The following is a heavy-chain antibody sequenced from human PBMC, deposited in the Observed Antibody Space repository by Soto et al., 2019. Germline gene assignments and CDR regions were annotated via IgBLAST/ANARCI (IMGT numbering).Heavy chain of an antibody. CDR3: AREPIGGYDLWRNYCIYDMVI. CDR1: RFNFRSYG. D-gene: IGHD5-12*01. V-gene: IGHV3-33*01. CDR2: IWYDGSKT. Sequence: GGSLRLSCAASRFNFRSYGMHWVRQAPGKGLEWVAVIWYDGSKTYYTDSVKGRFTISRDNSEHTLYLHMNRLRVEDTAVVYCAREPIGGYDLWRNYCIYDMVIVDQETTDAISS. J-gene: IGHJ6*01.